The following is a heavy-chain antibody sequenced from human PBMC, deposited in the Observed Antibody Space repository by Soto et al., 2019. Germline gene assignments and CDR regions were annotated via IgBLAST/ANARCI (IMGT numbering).Heavy chain of an antibody. Sequence: SETLSLTCAVSGYSISSSNWWGWIRQPPGKGLEWIGYIYYSGTTYYNPSLKSRVTMSVDTPKNQFSLKLTSVTAVDTAVYYCARREIQGPIDYWGQGTRVTVS. D-gene: IGHD1-26*01. J-gene: IGHJ4*02. CDR2: IYYSGTT. V-gene: IGHV4-28*01. CDR1: GYSISSSNW. CDR3: ARREIQGPIDY.